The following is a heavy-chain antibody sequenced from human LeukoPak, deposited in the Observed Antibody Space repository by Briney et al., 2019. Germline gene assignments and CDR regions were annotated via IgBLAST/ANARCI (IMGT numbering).Heavy chain of an antibody. CDR1: GFMFSSNW. CDR2: IKQDASQE. CDR3: ARGVVYPAWSGPHWSDY. V-gene: IGHV3-7*01. D-gene: IGHD3-3*01. J-gene: IGHJ4*02. Sequence: GGSLRLSCAASGFMFSSNWMSWVRQAPGKGPEWVAHIKQDASQEYHVDSVKGRFTISRDNAKNSLYLQMNSLRAEDTAVYYCARGVVYPAWSGPHWSDYWGQGALVTVSS.